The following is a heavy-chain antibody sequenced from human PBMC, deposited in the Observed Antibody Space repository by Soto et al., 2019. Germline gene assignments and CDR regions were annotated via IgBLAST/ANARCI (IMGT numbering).Heavy chain of an antibody. V-gene: IGHV3-23*01. CDR2: ITGSGDST. CDR3: AKAGGSTWGTEYFQH. J-gene: IGHJ1*01. CDR1: GFTFSSYA. Sequence: PGGSLSLSCSASGFTFSSYAMTWVRQAPGKGLEWVSLITGSGDSTYYADSVKGRFTISGDNSKNTLYLQMNSLRAEDTAVYYCAKAGGSTWGTEYFQHWGQGTLVTVSS. D-gene: IGHD6-13*01.